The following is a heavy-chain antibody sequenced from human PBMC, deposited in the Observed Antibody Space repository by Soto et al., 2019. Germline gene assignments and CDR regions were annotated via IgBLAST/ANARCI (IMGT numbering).Heavy chain of an antibody. CDR1: GGPLSGYY. D-gene: IGHD3-3*01. J-gene: IGHJ6*02. CDR3: ARGETYSDFWSGYYDYYGMDV. CDR2: INHSGST. Sequence: EILSLTFGVYGGPLSGYYWSWIRHPPGKGLEWIGEINHSGSTNYNPSLKSRVTISVDTSKNQFSLKLSSVTAADTAVYYCARGETYSDFWSGYYDYYGMDVWGQGTTVTVSS. V-gene: IGHV4-34*01.